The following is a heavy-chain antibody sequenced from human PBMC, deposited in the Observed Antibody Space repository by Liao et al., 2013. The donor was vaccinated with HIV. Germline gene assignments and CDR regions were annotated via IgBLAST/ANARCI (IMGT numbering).Heavy chain of an antibody. CDR3: ARGPANNFDY. CDR1: GGSFSGYY. V-gene: IGHV4-34*01. D-gene: IGHD2-2*01. CDR2: INHSGST. J-gene: IGHJ4*02. Sequence: QVQLQQWGAGLLKPSETLSLTCAVYGGSFSGYYWSWIRQPPGKGLEWIGEINHSGSTNYNPSLKSRVTISVDTSKNQFSLKLSSVTAADTAVYYCARGPANNFDYWGQGTLVTVSS.